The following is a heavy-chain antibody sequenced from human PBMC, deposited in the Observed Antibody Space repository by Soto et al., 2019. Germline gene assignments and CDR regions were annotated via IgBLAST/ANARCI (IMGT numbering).Heavy chain of an antibody. CDR1: GGSVSSGSYY. CDR2: IYYSGST. Sequence: SETLSLTCTVSGGSVSSGSYYWSWIRQPPVTGLEWIGYIYYSGSTNYNPSLKSRVTISVDTSKNQFSLKLSSVTAADTAAYYCARSGYSSSWYYGNYFDYWGQGTLVTVSS. V-gene: IGHV4-61*01. CDR3: ARSGYSSSWYYGNYFDY. D-gene: IGHD6-13*01. J-gene: IGHJ4*02.